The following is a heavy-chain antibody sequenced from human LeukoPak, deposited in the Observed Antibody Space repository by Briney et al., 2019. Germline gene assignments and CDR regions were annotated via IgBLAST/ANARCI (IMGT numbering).Heavy chain of an antibody. D-gene: IGHD5-24*01. J-gene: IGHJ4*02. CDR3: ARFRRWLHHFDY. CDR1: GCSISSSSYY. V-gene: IGHV4-39*01. CDR2: IYYSGST. Sequence: SETLSLTCTVSGCSISSSSYYWGWIRQPPGKGLEWIGSIYYSGSTYYNPSLKSRVTISVDTSKNQFSLKLSSVTAADTAVYYCARFRRWLHHFDYWGQGTLVTVSS.